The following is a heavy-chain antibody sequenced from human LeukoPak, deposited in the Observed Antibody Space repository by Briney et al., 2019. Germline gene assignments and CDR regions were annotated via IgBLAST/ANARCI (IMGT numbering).Heavy chain of an antibody. V-gene: IGHV4-30-2*01. CDR2: IYHSGST. J-gene: IGHJ4*02. Sequence: PSETLSLTCAVSGGSISSGGYSWSWIRQPPGKGLEWIGYIYHSGSTYYNPSLKSRVTISIDRSKNQFSLKLSSVTAADTAVYYCATDLLGGDYVGFDYWGQGTLVTVSS. D-gene: IGHD4-17*01. CDR1: GGSISSGGYS. CDR3: ATDLLGGDYVGFDY.